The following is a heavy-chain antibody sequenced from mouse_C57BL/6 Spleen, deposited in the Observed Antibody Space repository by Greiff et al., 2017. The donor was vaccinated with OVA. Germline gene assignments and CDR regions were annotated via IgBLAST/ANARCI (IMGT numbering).Heavy chain of an antibody. CDR2: IYPGSGST. CDR1: GYTFTSYW. Sequence: QVQLQQPGAELVKPGASVKKSCKASGYTFTSYWITRGKQRPGQGLEWIGDIYPGSGSTNYNEKFKSKATLTVDTSSSTAYMQLSSLTSEDSAVYYCAREGDGYYSFAYWGQGTLVTVSA. CDR3: AREGDGYYSFAY. J-gene: IGHJ3*01. D-gene: IGHD2-3*01. V-gene: IGHV1-55*01.